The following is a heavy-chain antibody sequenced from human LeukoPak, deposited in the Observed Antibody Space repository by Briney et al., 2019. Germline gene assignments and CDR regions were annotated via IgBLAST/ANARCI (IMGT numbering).Heavy chain of an antibody. Sequence: PGGSLRLSCAASGFTFSSYAMSWVRQAPGKGLEWVSAISGSGGSTYYADSVKGRFTISRDNSKNTLYLQMNSLRAEDTAVYYCAKDPQWLPTPGYFQHWGQGTLVTVSS. CDR2: ISGSGGST. CDR3: AKDPQWLPTPGYFQH. J-gene: IGHJ1*01. D-gene: IGHD6-19*01. V-gene: IGHV3-23*01. CDR1: GFTFSSYA.